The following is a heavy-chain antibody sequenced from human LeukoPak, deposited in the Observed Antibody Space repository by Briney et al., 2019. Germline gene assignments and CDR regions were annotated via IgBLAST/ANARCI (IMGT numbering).Heavy chain of an antibody. CDR3: ARDWKTNSFDY. D-gene: IGHD1-1*01. J-gene: IGHJ4*02. CDR1: EFTFTTYG. CDR2: IYYDGSNI. Sequence: GGSLTFSCAASEFTFTTYGMHWVRQAPGKGLEWVAFIYYDGSNIYYADYVKGRFTISRDISKNTLYLQMDSLRAEDTAIYYCARDWKTNSFDYWGQGTLVTVSS. V-gene: IGHV3-33*01.